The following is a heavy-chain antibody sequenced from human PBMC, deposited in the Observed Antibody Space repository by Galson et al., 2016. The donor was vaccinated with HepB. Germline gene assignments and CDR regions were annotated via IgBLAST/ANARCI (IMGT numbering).Heavy chain of an antibody. J-gene: IGHJ3*01. CDR1: GGSISSYF. Sequence: SETLSLTCTVSGGSISSYFWSWLRQPPGRGLEWIGYISYGGTSKTNPSLNGRVTISLDRTNKHFSLRLNSVTTADTAVYYCAGYCSGGSCYPTDAFDVWGQGTMVTVSS. CDR3: AGYCSGGSCYPTDAFDV. CDR2: ISYGGTS. D-gene: IGHD2-15*01. V-gene: IGHV4-59*01.